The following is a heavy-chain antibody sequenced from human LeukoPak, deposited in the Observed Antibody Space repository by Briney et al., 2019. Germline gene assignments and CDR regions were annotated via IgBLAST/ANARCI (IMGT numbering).Heavy chain of an antibody. CDR1: GFTFSSYG. Sequence: PGGSLRLSCAASGFTFSSYGMHWVRQAPGKGLEWVAFIRYDGSNKYYADSVKGRFTISRDNSKNTLYLQMNSLRAEDTAVYYCARGLRSVGNYYYYMDVWGKGTTVTISS. D-gene: IGHD3-3*01. V-gene: IGHV3-30*02. J-gene: IGHJ6*03. CDR2: IRYDGSNK. CDR3: ARGLRSVGNYYYYMDV.